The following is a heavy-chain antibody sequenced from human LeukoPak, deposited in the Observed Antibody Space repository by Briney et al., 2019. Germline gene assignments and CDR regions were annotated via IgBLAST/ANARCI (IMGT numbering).Heavy chain of an antibody. CDR3: ARDTSGYSTRDPFDP. D-gene: IGHD6-13*01. Sequence: PSETLSLTCTVSGGSISSYYWSWIRQPPGKGLEWIGYIYYSGSTNYNPSLKSRVTISVNTSKNQFSLKLSSVTAADTAVYYCARDTSGYSTRDPFDPWGQGTLVTVSS. J-gene: IGHJ5*02. V-gene: IGHV4-59*12. CDR2: IYYSGST. CDR1: GGSISSYY.